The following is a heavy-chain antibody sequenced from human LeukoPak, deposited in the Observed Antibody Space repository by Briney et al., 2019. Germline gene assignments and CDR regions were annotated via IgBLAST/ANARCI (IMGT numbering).Heavy chain of an antibody. V-gene: IGHV3-7*01. CDR2: MKQDGREK. CDR3: ARGGGSGRYGKAFDH. J-gene: IGHJ4*02. D-gene: IGHD6-13*01. Sequence: PGGSLRLSCVASGFIFNNYWMSWVRQVPGKGLEWVANMKQDGREKYLVDSVKGRFTISRDNAKNSVYLQMNSLTAEDTAVYYCARGGGSGRYGKAFDHWGQGTLVTVSS. CDR1: GFIFNNYW.